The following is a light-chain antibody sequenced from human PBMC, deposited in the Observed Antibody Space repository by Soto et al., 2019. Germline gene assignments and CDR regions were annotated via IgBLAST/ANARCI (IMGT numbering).Light chain of an antibody. CDR2: GAS. J-gene: IGKJ2*01. V-gene: IGKV3-15*01. CDR3: QQYNKWPPYT. CDR1: QSVSSN. Sequence: EIVMMQSPATLSVSPGERATLSCRASQSVSSNLAWYQQKPGQAPRLLIYGASTRATGIPARFSGSGSGTEFTLTISSLQSGDFAVYYCQQYNKWPPYTFGQGTKLEIK.